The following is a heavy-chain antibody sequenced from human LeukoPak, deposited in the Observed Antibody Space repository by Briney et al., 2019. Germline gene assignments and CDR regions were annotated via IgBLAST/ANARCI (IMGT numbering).Heavy chain of an antibody. Sequence: GGSLGLSCAASGFTFSSYAMRWVRQAPGKGLEWVSAISGSGGSKYYADSVKGRFTISRDNSKNTLYLQMNSLRAEDTAVYYCAKVGYSSSWYIFYYYGRDVWGQGTTVTVSS. V-gene: IGHV3-23*01. D-gene: IGHD6-13*01. J-gene: IGHJ6*02. CDR2: ISGSGGSK. CDR1: GFTFSSYA. CDR3: AKVGYSSSWYIFYYYGRDV.